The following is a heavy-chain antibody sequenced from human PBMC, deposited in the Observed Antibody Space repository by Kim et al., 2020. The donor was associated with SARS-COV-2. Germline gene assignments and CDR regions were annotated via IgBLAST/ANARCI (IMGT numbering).Heavy chain of an antibody. J-gene: IGHJ4*02. D-gene: IGHD6-13*01. Sequence: SVEGRFTISRDNSKNTLYLQMNSLRAEDTAVYYCARDALKGIAAAGTGAYWGQGTLVTVSS. CDR3: ARDALKGIAAAGTGAY. V-gene: IGHV3-30*07.